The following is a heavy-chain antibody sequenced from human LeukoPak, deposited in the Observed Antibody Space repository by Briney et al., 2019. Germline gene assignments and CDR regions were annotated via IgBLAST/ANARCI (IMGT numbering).Heavy chain of an antibody. J-gene: IGHJ2*01. Sequence: GGSLRLSCEASGFTFSAYAMTWVRQAPGKGLEWVSSIGSDNKPHYSESVKGRFAISRDNSKNTLYLQMNSLRAEDTAVYYCARDGFTMIVVGWYFDLWGRGTLVTVSS. CDR2: IGSDNKP. D-gene: IGHD3-22*01. CDR1: GFTFSAYA. V-gene: IGHV3-23*01. CDR3: ARDGFTMIVVGWYFDL.